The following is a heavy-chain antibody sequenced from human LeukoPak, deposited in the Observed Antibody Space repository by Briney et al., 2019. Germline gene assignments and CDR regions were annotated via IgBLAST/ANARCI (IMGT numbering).Heavy chain of an antibody. CDR1: GGSISSGGYY. CDR2: IYHSGST. CDR3: AGGSSSYIPLFDY. D-gene: IGHD6-6*01. Sequence: SQTLSLTCTVSGGSISSGGYYWSWIRQPPGKGLEWSGYIYHSGSTYYNPSLKSRVTISVDRSKNQFSLKLSSVTAAYTAVYYCAGGSSSYIPLFDYWGQGTLVTVSS. V-gene: IGHV4-30-2*01. J-gene: IGHJ4*02.